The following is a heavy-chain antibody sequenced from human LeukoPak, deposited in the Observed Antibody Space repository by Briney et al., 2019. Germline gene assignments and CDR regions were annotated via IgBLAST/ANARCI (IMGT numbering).Heavy chain of an antibody. CDR3: ARDPTTVTKGFDI. Sequence: PSETLSLTCTVSGGSISSHYWTWIRQSPGKGLEWIGYISYSGSTNYNPSLKSRVTLSADTSKNQFSLKLSSVTAADTAVYYCARDPTTVTKGFDIWGQGTMVTVSS. J-gene: IGHJ3*02. CDR1: GGSISSHY. V-gene: IGHV4-59*11. CDR2: ISYSGST. D-gene: IGHD4-17*01.